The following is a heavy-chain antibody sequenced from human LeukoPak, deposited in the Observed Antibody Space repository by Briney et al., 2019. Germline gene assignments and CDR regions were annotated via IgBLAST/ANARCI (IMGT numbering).Heavy chain of an antibody. CDR2: INGDGSST. CDR3: ARELRFGELAFDI. CDR1: GFTFSSYW. Sequence: PGGSLRLPCAASGFTFSSYWMHWVRQASGKGLVWVSRINGDGSSTTYAGSVKGRFTISRDNAKNTLYLQMNSLRAEDTAVYYCARELRFGELAFDIWGQGTLVTVSS. D-gene: IGHD3-10*01. V-gene: IGHV3-74*01. J-gene: IGHJ3*02.